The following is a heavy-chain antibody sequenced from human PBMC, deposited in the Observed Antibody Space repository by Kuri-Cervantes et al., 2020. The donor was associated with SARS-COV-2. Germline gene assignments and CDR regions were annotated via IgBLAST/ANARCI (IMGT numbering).Heavy chain of an antibody. V-gene: IGHV1-18*04. CDR3: AVGYYGAGSYYYYYYYLDL. CDR1: GYTFTSYG. D-gene: IGHD3-10*01. J-gene: IGHJ6*03. CDR2: ISAYNGNT. Sequence: ASVKVSCKASGYTFTSYGISWVRRAPGQGLEWMGWISAYNGNTNYAQKFQGRVTMTTDTSTSTAYMELSGLRSEDTAVYYCAVGYYGAGSYYYYYYYLDLWGKGTPVTVSS.